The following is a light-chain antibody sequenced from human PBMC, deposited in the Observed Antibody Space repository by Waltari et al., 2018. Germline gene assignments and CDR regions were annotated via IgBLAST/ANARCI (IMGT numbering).Light chain of an antibody. J-gene: IGLJ7*01. CDR3: QSTDSTGSHAV. CDR1: ALPNKY. CDR2: KDS. Sequence: SYELTQPPSVSVSPGQTARITCSGDALPNKYAYWYQQKEGQAPLLMIYKDSERPSGIPERFSGSSSGTTVTLTISGVQAEDEADYYCQSTDSTGSHAVFGGGTQLTVL. V-gene: IGLV3-25*03.